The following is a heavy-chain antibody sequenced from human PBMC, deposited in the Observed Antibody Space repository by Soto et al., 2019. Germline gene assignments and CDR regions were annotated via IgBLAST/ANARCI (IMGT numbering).Heavy chain of an antibody. CDR2: IIPILGIA. Sequence: ASVKVSCKASGGTFSSYAISWVRQAPGQGLEWMGGIIPILGIANYAQKFQGRVTITADKSTSTAYMELSSLRSEDTAVYYCARSDYNWNYYYYYGMDVWGQGTTVTVSS. J-gene: IGHJ6*02. D-gene: IGHD1-20*01. CDR3: ARSDYNWNYYYYYGMDV. V-gene: IGHV1-69*10. CDR1: GGTFSSYA.